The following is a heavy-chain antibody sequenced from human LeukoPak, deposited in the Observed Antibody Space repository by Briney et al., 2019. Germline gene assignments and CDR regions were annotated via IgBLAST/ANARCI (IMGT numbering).Heavy chain of an antibody. D-gene: IGHD5-12*01. J-gene: IGHJ4*02. CDR1: GCTVSSNY. CDR3: ARDGSHSGYDFFDY. CDR2: IYSGGST. Sequence: GGSLRLSCAASGCTVSSNYMSWVRQAPGKGLEWVSVIYSGGSTYYADSVKGRFTISRHNSKNTLYLQMNSLRAEDTAVYYCARDGSHSGYDFFDYWGQGTLVTVSS. V-gene: IGHV3-53*04.